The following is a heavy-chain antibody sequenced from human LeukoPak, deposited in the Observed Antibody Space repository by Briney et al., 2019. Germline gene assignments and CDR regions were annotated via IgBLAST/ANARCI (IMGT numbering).Heavy chain of an antibody. CDR3: AREADYSGSYYFDP. J-gene: IGHJ5*02. CDR2: IYYSGST. Sequence: SQTLSLTCTVSGGSISSGDYYWSWIRQPPGKGLEWIGYIYYSGSTYYNPSLKSRVTISVDTSKNQFSLKLSSVTAADTAVYYCAREADYSGSYYFDPWGQGTLDTVSS. D-gene: IGHD1-26*01. CDR1: GGSISSGDYY. V-gene: IGHV4-30-4*01.